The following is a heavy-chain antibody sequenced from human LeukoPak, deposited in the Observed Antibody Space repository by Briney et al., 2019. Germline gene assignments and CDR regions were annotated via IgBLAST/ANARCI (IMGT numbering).Heavy chain of an antibody. CDR3: AKDLGWLRFKGLDY. D-gene: IGHD5-12*01. Sequence: GGSLRLSCAASGFTFSSYAMSWVRQAPGKGLEWVSAISGSGGSTYYADSVKGRFTISRDSSKNTLYLQMNSLRAEDTAVYYCAKDLGWLRFKGLDYWGQGTLVTVSS. V-gene: IGHV3-23*01. CDR1: GFTFSSYA. CDR2: ISGSGGST. J-gene: IGHJ4*02.